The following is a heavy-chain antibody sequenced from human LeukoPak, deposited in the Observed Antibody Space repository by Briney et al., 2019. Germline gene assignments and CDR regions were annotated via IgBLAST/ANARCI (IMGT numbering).Heavy chain of an antibody. CDR1: GFTFSSYG. J-gene: IGHJ4*02. CDR2: ISYDGSNK. V-gene: IGHV3-30*18. D-gene: IGHD2-15*01. Sequence: GGPLRLSCAASGFTFSSYGMHWVRQAPGKGLEWVAVISYDGSNKYYADSVKGRFTISRDNSKNTLYLQMNSLRAEDTAVYYCANGVARGGFDYWGQGTLVTVSS. CDR3: ANGVARGGFDY.